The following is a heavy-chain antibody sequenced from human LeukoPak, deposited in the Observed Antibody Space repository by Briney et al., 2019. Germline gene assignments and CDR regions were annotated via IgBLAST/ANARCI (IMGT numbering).Heavy chain of an antibody. V-gene: IGHV3-23*01. CDR2: ISGSGGST. CDR1: GFTFCSYA. J-gene: IGHJ4*02. CDR3: ANSKWRGTFDY. D-gene: IGHD3-16*01. Sequence: GGSLRLSCSASGFTFCSYAMSWVRQAPGKGLGWVSAISGSGGSTYYADSVKGRFTISRDNSKNTLYLKMNSLRAEDTAVYYCANSKWRGTFDYWGQGTRVTVSS.